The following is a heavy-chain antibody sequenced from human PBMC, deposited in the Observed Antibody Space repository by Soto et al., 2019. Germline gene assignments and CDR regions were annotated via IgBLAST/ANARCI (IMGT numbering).Heavy chain of an antibody. D-gene: IGHD6-25*01. V-gene: IGHV4-34*01. CDR1: GGSFSGYY. CDR3: ARRVLTGYHNYGLDV. CDR2: INHSGST. Sequence: SETLSLTCAVSGGSFSGYYWNWIRQSPGKGLEWIGEINHSGSTHYNPSLKSRISMSADTSKNQFSLKLNSVTAADTSVYYCARRVLTGYHNYGLDVWGQGTTVTVSS. J-gene: IGHJ6*02.